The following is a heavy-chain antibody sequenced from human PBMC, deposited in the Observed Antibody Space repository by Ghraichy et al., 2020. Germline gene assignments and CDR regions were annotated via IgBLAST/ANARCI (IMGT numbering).Heavy chain of an antibody. Sequence: GGSLRLSCAASGFTFSRDEMSWVRQSPGKGLEWLSYINGGGTDIYYADSVRGRFTISRDNARNSLYLQMNSLRGEDTAVYYCVTAGPSRRTSSRAGGDYCGQGTLVTVSS. CDR2: INGGGTDI. CDR3: VTAGPSRRTSSRAGGDY. CDR1: GFTFSRDE. J-gene: IGHJ4*02. D-gene: IGHD6-13*01. V-gene: IGHV3-48*03.